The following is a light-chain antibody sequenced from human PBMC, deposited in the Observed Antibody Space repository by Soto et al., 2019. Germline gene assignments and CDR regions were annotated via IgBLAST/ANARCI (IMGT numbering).Light chain of an antibody. Sequence: SVLTQSTGTLSLSPGEIATLSCRASASLTNSYLAWYQQKPGQSPRLLIYGASIRDTGIPDRFSGSGSGTDFTLTISRLEPEDFALYYCHQYGRSMYTLAPRTKLEIK. J-gene: IGKJ2*01. V-gene: IGKV3-20*01. CDR3: HQYGRSMYT. CDR1: ASLTNSY. CDR2: GAS.